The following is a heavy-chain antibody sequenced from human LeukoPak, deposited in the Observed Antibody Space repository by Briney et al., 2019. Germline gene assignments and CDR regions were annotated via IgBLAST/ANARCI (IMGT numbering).Heavy chain of an antibody. CDR1: GGSISSGDYY. V-gene: IGHV4-30-4*01. CDR3: ARGWSV. CDR2: MNYRGRT. J-gene: IGHJ6*04. Sequence: SQTLSLTCTVSGGSISSGDYYWSWIRQPPGKGLEWIGYMNYRGRTYNNPSLKSRVNISVDTSKNQFSLKLGSVTAADTAVYYCARGWSVWGRGTTVTVSS. D-gene: IGHD2-15*01.